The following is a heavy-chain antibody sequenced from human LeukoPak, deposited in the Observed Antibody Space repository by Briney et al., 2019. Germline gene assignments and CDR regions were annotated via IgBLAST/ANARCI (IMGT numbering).Heavy chain of an antibody. J-gene: IGHJ4*02. CDR1: GFTFSAYA. D-gene: IGHD3-22*01. CDR3: ARDKPPPYYYDSSGIFDY. CDR2: IWYDGSNK. Sequence: GGSLRLSCEASGFTFSAYAMTWVRQAPGKGLEWVAVIWYDGSNKYYADSVKGRFTISRDNSKNTLYLQMNSLRAEDTAVYYCARDKPPPYYYDSSGIFDYWGQGTLVTVSS. V-gene: IGHV3-33*07.